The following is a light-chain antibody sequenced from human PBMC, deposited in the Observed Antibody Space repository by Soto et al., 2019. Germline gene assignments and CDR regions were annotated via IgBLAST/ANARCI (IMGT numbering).Light chain of an antibody. CDR3: QQGYSTLPYT. J-gene: IGKJ2*01. CDR1: QIIRTY. V-gene: IGKV1-39*01. CDR2: SAS. Sequence: DIQMTQSPSSLSASVGDRVTITCRLSQIIRTYLNWYQQKPGKAPRLLIYSASTLQSGVPSRFSGSGSGANFSLTISSLQPEDFATYYCQQGYSTLPYTFGQGTKVDI.